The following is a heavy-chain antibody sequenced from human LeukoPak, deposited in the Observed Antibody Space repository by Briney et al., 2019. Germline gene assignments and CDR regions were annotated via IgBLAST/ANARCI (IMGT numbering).Heavy chain of an antibody. CDR1: GFTFSSYS. D-gene: IGHD2-8*02. CDR2: ISSSSSTI. CDR3: ARDPTLLWWAAFDI. Sequence: PGGSLRLSCAVSGFTFSSYSMNWVRRAPGKGLEWVSYISSSSSTIYYADSVKGRFTISRDNAKNSLYLQMNSLRAEDTAVYYCARDPTLLWWAAFDIWGQGTMVTVSS. J-gene: IGHJ3*02. V-gene: IGHV3-48*04.